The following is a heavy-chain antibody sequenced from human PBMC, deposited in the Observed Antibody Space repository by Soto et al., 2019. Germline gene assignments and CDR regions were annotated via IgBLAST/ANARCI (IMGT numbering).Heavy chain of an antibody. CDR2: ISSSGSTI. Sequence: EVQLVESGGGLVQPGGSLRLSCAASGFTFSSYEMTWVRQAPGKGLEWVSYISSSGSTIYYADSVKGRFTISSDNAKNSLYLQMNSLRAEDTAVYYCARGPPYYYGMDVWGQGTTVTVSS. J-gene: IGHJ6*02. V-gene: IGHV3-48*03. CDR3: ARGPPYYYGMDV. CDR1: GFTFSSYE.